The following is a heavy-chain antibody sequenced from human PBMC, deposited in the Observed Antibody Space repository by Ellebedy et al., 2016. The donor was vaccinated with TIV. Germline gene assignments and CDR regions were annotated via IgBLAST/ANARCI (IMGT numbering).Heavy chain of an antibody. J-gene: IGHJ3*02. CDR1: GGSISSYY. Sequence: SETLSLTCTVSGGSISSYYWSWIRQPPGKGLEWIGYIYYSGSTNYNPSLKSRVTISVDTSKNQFSLKLSSVTAADTAVYYCASPRGSSGYSRAFDIWGQGTMVTVSS. V-gene: IGHV4-59*08. CDR2: IYYSGST. D-gene: IGHD3-22*01. CDR3: ASPRGSSGYSRAFDI.